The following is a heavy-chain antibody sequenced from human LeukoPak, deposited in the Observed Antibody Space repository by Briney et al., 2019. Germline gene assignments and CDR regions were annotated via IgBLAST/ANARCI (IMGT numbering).Heavy chain of an antibody. CDR2: MNPNSGNT. Sequence: ASVKVSCKASGYTFTSYDINWVRQATGQGPEWMGWMNPNSGNTGYAQKFQGRVTMTRNTSISTAYMELSSLRSEDTAVYYCARDRYYYDSSGSYYYYGMDVWGQGTTVTVSS. V-gene: IGHV1-8*01. D-gene: IGHD3-22*01. CDR1: GYTFTSYD. CDR3: ARDRYYYDSSGSYYYYGMDV. J-gene: IGHJ6*02.